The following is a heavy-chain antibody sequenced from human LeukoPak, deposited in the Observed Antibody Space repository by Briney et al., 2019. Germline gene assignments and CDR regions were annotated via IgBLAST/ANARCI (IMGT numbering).Heavy chain of an antibody. CDR2: IYPGDSDT. Sequence: PGASLQISCKGSGYIFTSYWIGWVRQLPGKGLEWMGIIYPGDSDTRYSPSFQGQVTISADKSISTAYLQWSSLKASDTAMYYCARATGIAAAGTGNWFDPWGQGTLVTVSS. CDR3: ARATGIAAAGTGNWFDP. V-gene: IGHV5-51*01. J-gene: IGHJ5*02. CDR1: GYIFTSYW. D-gene: IGHD6-13*01.